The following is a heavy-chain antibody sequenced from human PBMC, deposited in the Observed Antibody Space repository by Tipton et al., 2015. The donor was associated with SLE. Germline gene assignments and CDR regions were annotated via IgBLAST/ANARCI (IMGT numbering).Heavy chain of an antibody. CDR1: GGSDSSNSYS. D-gene: IGHD5-18*01. CDR2: FDYIGDT. CDR3: ARGSRGDTASFDY. Sequence: TLSLTCNVSGGSDSSNSYSWAWIRQPPGKGLEWIATFDYIGDTYSDPSLRRRLTISVDTSKNQFSLKLSSVTAADTAVYYCARGSRGDTASFDYWGQGTLVTVSS. J-gene: IGHJ4*02. V-gene: IGHV4-39*07.